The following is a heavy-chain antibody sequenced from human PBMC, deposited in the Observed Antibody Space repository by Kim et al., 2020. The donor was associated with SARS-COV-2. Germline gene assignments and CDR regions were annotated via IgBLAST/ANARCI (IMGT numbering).Heavy chain of an antibody. CDR3: ARHRGPSYCSSTSCYFLYDFPGFDP. CDR1: GGTFSSYA. J-gene: IGHJ5*02. V-gene: IGHV1-69*13. CDR2: IIPIFGTA. Sequence: SVKVSCKASGGTFSSYAISWVRQAPGQGLEWMGGIIPIFGTANYAQKFQGRVTITADESTSTAYMELSSLRSEDTAVYYCARHRGPSYCSSTSCYFLYDFPGFDPWGQGTLVTVSS. D-gene: IGHD2-2*01.